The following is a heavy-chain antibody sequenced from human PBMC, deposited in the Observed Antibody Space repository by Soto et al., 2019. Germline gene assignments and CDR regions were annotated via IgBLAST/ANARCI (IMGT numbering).Heavy chain of an antibody. CDR2: ISYDGRNK. CDR3: AKGGSSSARYFDA. Sequence: QVQVVESGGGVVQPGRSLRLSCAASGFSFNSYGMHWVRQAPGKGLEWVAIISYDGRNKYYADSVKGRFTISRDSPRNTLYLEMNSLRDEDTAVYYCAKGGSSSARYFDAWGQGDLVTVSS. D-gene: IGHD6-6*01. V-gene: IGHV3-30*18. J-gene: IGHJ5*02. CDR1: GFSFNSYG.